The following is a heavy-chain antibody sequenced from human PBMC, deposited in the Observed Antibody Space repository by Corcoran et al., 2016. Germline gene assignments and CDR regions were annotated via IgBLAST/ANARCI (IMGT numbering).Heavy chain of an antibody. CDR3: ARGAYCINGVCHGSFDY. V-gene: IGHV4-34*01. J-gene: IGHJ4*02. CDR1: GGSFRGYY. D-gene: IGHD2-8*01. CDR2: INHSGTT. Sequence: QVQLQQWGAGLLKPSETLSLTCAVSGGSFRGYYWTWIRQPPGKGLEWIGEINHSGTTSSNPSLKSRVTMSVDTSKNKFSMNLSSVTAADTAVYYCARGAYCINGVCHGSFDYWGQGTLVTVSS.